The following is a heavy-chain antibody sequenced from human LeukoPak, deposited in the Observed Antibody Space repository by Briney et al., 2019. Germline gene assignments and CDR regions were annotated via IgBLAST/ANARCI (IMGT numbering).Heavy chain of an antibody. CDR3: ARAAGFGYCSSTSCYDHYYYYYMDV. CDR1: GGTFSSYA. J-gene: IGHJ6*03. CDR2: IIPIFGTA. Sequence: ASVKVSCKASGGTFSSYAISWVRQAPGQGLECMGRIIPIFGTANYAQKFQGRVTITADKSTSTAYMGLSSLRSEDTAVYYCARAAGFGYCSSTSCYDHYYYYYMDVWGKGTTVTVSS. D-gene: IGHD2-2*01. V-gene: IGHV1-69*06.